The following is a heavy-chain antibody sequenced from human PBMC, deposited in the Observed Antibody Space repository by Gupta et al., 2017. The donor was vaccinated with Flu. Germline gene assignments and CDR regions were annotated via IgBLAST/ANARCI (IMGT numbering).Heavy chain of an antibody. J-gene: IGHJ4*02. V-gene: IGHV3-7*01. CDR3: ARDRCSRTSCFFDY. D-gene: IGHD2-2*01. Sequence: EVQLVGSGGGLVQTGGSLRLSSAASGFTFTTYWMAWVRQAPGKGLEWVANIKHDGSETYYVDSVRGRFTISRDNAKNSLYLQMNSLRAEDTAVYYCARDRCSRTSCFFDYWGQGTLVTVSS. CDR2: IKHDGSET. CDR1: GFTFTTYW.